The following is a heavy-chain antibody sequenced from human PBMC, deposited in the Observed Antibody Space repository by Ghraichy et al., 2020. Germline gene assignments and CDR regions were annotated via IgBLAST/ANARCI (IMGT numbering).Heavy chain of an antibody. D-gene: IGHD6-13*01. J-gene: IGHJ1*01. V-gene: IGHV1-3*01. CDR1: GYTFTSYA. CDR2: INAGHGNT. Sequence: ASVKVSCKASGYTFTSYALHWVRQAPGQRLEWMGWINAGHGNTKYSQRFQGRVTITRDTSASTAYMELSSLRSEDTAVYYCARCDNPTNPRGSLWVDRSSSWNPAEYFQHWGQGTLVTVSS. CDR3: ARCDNPTNPRGSLWVDRSSSWNPAEYFQH.